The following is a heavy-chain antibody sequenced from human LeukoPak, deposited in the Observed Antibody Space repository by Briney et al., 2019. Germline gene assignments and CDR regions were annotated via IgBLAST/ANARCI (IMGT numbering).Heavy chain of an antibody. D-gene: IGHD2-2*01. CDR3: ARDGRRYCSSTSCSRVDP. V-gene: IGHV3-33*01. CDR2: IWYDGSNK. Sequence: VGSLRLSCAASGFTFSSYGMHWVRQAPGKGLEWVAVIWYDGSNKYYADSVKGRFTISRDNSKNTLYLQMNSLRAEDTAVYYCARDGRRYCSSTSCSRVDPWGQGTLVTVSS. J-gene: IGHJ5*02. CDR1: GFTFSSYG.